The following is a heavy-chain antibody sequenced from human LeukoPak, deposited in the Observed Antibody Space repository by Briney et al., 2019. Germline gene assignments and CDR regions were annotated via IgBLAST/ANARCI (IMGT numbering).Heavy chain of an antibody. CDR2: ISAYNGNT. V-gene: IGHV1-18*01. CDR1: GYTFTSYG. CDR3: ARDAPGLYGSGSYWYH. J-gene: IGHJ4*02. Sequence: GASVKVSCKASGYTFTSYGISWVRQAPGQGLEWMGWISAYNGNTNYAQKLQGRVTMTTDTSTSTAYMELRSLRSDDTAVYYCARDAPGLYGSGSYWYHWGQGTLVTVSS. D-gene: IGHD3-10*01.